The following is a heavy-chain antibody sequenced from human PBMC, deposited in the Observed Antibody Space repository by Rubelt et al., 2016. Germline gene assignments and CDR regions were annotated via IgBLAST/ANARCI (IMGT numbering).Heavy chain of an antibody. CDR1: GYTFTSYG. CDR3: ARDRIRIAARQGWYFDL. Sequence: QVQLVQSGAEVKKPGASVKVSCKASGYTFTSYGISWVRQAPGQGLEWMGWISAYNGNTNHAQKLQGGVTMTKDTSTSTAYMEWRSLRSDDTAVYYCARDRIRIAARQGWYFDLWGRGTLVTVSS. V-gene: IGHV1-18*01. D-gene: IGHD6-6*01. CDR2: ISAYNGNT. J-gene: IGHJ2*01.